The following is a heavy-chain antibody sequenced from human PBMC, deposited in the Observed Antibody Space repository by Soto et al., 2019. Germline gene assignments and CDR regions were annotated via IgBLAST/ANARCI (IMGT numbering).Heavy chain of an antibody. Sequence: ASVKVSCKTSGYTFTSFDINWVRQATGQGLEWMGWMSPNSGNTGYAQKFQGRVTMTRDTSISTAFMELSSLSSEDTAVYYCARGATAGVDYWGQGTLVTVSS. V-gene: IGHV1-8*01. J-gene: IGHJ4*02. D-gene: IGHD6-13*01. CDR2: MSPNSGNT. CDR3: ARGATAGVDY. CDR1: GYTFTSFD.